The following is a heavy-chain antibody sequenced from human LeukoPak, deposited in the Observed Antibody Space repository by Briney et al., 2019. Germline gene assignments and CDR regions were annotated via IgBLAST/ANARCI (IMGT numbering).Heavy chain of an antibody. CDR3: ARPSLNTGSYFDY. Sequence: GGSLRLSCAASGFTFSSYAMSWVRQAPGKGLEWVSVISGSGGSTYYADSVKGRFTISRDNAKNSLYLQMNSLRAEDTAVYYCARPSLNTGSYFDYWGQGILVSVSS. CDR1: GFTFSSYA. V-gene: IGHV3-23*01. CDR2: ISGSGGST. J-gene: IGHJ4*02. D-gene: IGHD1-26*01.